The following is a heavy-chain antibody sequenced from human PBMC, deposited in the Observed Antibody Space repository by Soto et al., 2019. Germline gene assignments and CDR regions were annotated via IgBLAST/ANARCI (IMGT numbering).Heavy chain of an antibody. CDR3: VRDGPLERGNAFDI. CDR1: GGSFSGYY. CDR2: TSYSGFT. J-gene: IGHJ3*02. Sequence: PSETLSLTCAVYGGSFSGYYWSWIRQPPGMGLEWIAFTSYSGFTSYSPSLKSRLTVSLDTSKNQFSLKLSSVTAADTAVYYCVRDGPLERGNAFDIWGQGTMVNVSS. D-gene: IGHD1-1*01. V-gene: IGHV4-59*01.